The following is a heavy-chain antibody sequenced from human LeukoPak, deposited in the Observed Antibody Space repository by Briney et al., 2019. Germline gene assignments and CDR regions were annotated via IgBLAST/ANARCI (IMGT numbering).Heavy chain of an antibody. V-gene: IGHV4-59*01. CDR3: ATCRDEFGHYGFTS. Sequence: SETLSLTCTVSVGSISRFYWSWIRQPPGEGLERIGYVYYSVSTNYNPSLKSRVAISVDTSKNQFSLKLRSVTAADAAVYYCATCRDEFGHYGFTSWGQGTLVTVSS. CDR2: VYYSVST. CDR1: VGSISRFY. D-gene: IGHD4-17*01. J-gene: IGHJ5*02.